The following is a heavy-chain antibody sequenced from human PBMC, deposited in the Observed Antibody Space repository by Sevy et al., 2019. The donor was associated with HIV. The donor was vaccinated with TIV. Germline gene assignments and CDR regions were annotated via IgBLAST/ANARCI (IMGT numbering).Heavy chain of an antibody. Sequence: GGSLRLSCAASGFTFSSYEMNWVRQAPGKGLEWVSYISSGGSSIYYADSVKGRLTISRDNAKNSLYLQMNSLRAEDTAVYYCARGYCTGGVCSYIGGDFDYWGQGTLVTVSS. CDR3: ARGYCTGGVCSYIGGDFDY. J-gene: IGHJ4*02. V-gene: IGHV3-48*03. CDR1: GFTFSSYE. CDR2: ISSGGSSI. D-gene: IGHD2-8*02.